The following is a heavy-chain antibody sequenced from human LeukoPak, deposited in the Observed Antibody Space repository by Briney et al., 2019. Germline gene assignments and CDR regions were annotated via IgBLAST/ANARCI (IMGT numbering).Heavy chain of an antibody. D-gene: IGHD3-10*01. V-gene: IGHV1-46*01. CDR3: AREGTMVRGDY. CDR1: GYTYTSYY. Sequence: ASVKVSCKASGYTYTSYYMHWVRQAPGQGLEWMGIINPSGGSTSYAQKFQGRVTMTRDTSTSTVYMELSSLRSEDTAVYYCAREGTMVRGDYWGQGTLVTVSS. CDR2: INPSGGST. J-gene: IGHJ4*02.